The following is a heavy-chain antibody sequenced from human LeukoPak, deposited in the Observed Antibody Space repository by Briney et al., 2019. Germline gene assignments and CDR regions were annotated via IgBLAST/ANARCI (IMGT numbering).Heavy chain of an antibody. CDR3: AKREGAETTDWYFDF. J-gene: IGHJ2*01. V-gene: IGHV3-23*05. Sequence: GGSLRLSCAASGCIFSNYAMSWLRQAPGYGLEWVSTIEKDSSFAYYADCVKVRFTTSSDKYKNTLYLQMTSLRAEDTAVFFCAKREGAETTDWYFDFWGRGTLVTVSS. D-gene: IGHD1-14*01. CDR1: GCIFSNYA. CDR2: IEKDSSFA.